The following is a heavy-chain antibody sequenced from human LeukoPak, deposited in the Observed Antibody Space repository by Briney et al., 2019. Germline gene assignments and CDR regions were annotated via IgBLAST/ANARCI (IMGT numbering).Heavy chain of an antibody. CDR2: ISYDGSNK. J-gene: IGHJ6*02. Sequence: PGRSLRLSCAASGFTFSSYAMHWVRQAPGKGLEWVAVISYDGSNKYYADSVKGRFTISRDNSKNTLYLQMNSLRAEDTAVYYCAREFRAYYYGMDVWGQGTTVTVSS. V-gene: IGHV3-30-3*01. CDR1: GFTFSSYA. CDR3: AREFRAYYYGMDV.